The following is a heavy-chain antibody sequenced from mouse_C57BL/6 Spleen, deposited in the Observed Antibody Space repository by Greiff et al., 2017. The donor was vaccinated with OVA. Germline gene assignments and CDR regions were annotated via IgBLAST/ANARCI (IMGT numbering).Heavy chain of an antibody. J-gene: IGHJ2*01. CDR3: AREEDYYGSSYLDY. D-gene: IGHD1-1*01. CDR1: GYSFTSYY. Sequence: QVQLQQSGPELVKPGASVKISCKASGYSFTSYYIHWVKQRPGQGLEWIGWIYPGSGNTKYNEKFKGKATLTADTSSSTAYMQLSSLTSEDSAVYYCAREEDYYGSSYLDYWGQGTTLTVSS. V-gene: IGHV1-66*01. CDR2: IYPGSGNT.